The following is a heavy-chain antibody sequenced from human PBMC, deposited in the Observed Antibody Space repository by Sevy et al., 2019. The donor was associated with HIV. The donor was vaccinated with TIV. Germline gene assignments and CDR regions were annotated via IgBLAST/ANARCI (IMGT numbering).Heavy chain of an antibody. Sequence: ASVKVSCKASGGTFDTYSVSWLRQAPGQGLELMGGTTPMFGTANYAQNFQGRVTITADKFTSITYMELSSLRSEDSAVYYCARDRDVTFGGGDAFDIWGQGTMVTVSS. CDR3: ARDRDVTFGGGDAFDI. CDR2: TTPMFGTA. J-gene: IGHJ3*02. V-gene: IGHV1-69*06. D-gene: IGHD3-16*01. CDR1: GGTFDTYS.